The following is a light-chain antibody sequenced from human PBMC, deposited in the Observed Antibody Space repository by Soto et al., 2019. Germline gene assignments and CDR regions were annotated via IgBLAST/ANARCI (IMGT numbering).Light chain of an antibody. CDR3: QHYDTSLFT. V-gene: IGKV3-20*01. CDR1: QSVASSY. CDR2: GAS. Sequence: EIVLTQSPGTLSLSPGERATLSCRASQSVASSYLAWYQQKPGQAPRLLIYGASSRATGIPDRLSGTGSGTDFTLTISRLEPEDFAVYYCQHYDTSLFTFGPGTKVDLK. J-gene: IGKJ3*01.